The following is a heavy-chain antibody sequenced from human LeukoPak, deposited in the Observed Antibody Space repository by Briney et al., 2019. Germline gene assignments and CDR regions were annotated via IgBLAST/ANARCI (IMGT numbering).Heavy chain of an antibody. V-gene: IGHV3-53*01. Sequence: GGSLRLSCAASGFTVSSNYMSWVRQAPGEGLEWVSVIYSGGSTYSADSVKGRFTISRDNSKNTLYLQMNSLRAEDTAVYYCAREAWADKFRSGYYYMDVWGKGTTVTVSS. D-gene: IGHD2-15*01. CDR2: IYSGGST. CDR1: GFTVSSNY. J-gene: IGHJ6*03. CDR3: AREAWADKFRSGYYYMDV.